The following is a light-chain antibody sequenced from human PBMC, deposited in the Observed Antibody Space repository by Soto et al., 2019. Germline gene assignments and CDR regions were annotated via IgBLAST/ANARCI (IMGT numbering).Light chain of an antibody. Sequence: EIVLPQSPATLSLSPGERATLSCRASQSVGSYLAWYQHKPGQAPRLLIDDASTRATGIPARFSGSGSGTDYTLTISSLEPEEFAVYFCQQSTNWPPVTFGGGTKVEIK. J-gene: IGKJ4*01. CDR3: QQSTNWPPVT. V-gene: IGKV3-11*01. CDR1: QSVGSY. CDR2: DAS.